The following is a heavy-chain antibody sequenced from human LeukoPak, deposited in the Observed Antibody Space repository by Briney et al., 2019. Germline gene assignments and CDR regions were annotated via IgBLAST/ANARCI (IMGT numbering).Heavy chain of an antibody. CDR1: GFTFSSYG. Sequence: GGSLRLSCAASGFTFSSYGMSWVRKAPGQGLGRDSAISGSCGSTSYADSVNDRFTISRDNSKNTLYLQRDSLRAEDTAVYYCAKDSTWTLGYCSGGSCRGGFDYWGQGTLVTVSS. CDR3: AKDSTWTLGYCSGGSCRGGFDY. J-gene: IGHJ4*02. V-gene: IGHV3-23*01. CDR2: ISGSCGST. D-gene: IGHD2-15*01.